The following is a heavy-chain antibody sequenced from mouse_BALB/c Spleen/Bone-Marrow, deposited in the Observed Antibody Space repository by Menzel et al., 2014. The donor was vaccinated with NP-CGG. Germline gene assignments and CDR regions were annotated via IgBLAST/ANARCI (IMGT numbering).Heavy chain of an antibody. V-gene: IGHV5-6-5*01. Sequence: EVQVVESGGGLVKPGGSLKLSCAASGFTFSSYAMSWVRQTPEKRLEWVASISSGGSTYYPDSVKGRFTISRDNARNILYLQMSSLRSEDTAMYYCARGGGYDYGSWFAYRGQGTLVTVSA. CDR1: GFTFSSYA. CDR2: ISSGGST. D-gene: IGHD2-4*01. CDR3: ARGGGYDYGSWFAY. J-gene: IGHJ3*01.